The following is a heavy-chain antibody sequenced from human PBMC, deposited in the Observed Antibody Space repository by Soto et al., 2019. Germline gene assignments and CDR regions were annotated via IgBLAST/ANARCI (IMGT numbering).Heavy chain of an antibody. Sequence: QVQLVESGGGVVQPGGSMSRSCAASGFTFGSYAMHWVRQAPGKGLEWMAVISYDGSKKYYAASVKGRFTISRDNSKNTLYLQLNSLRTDERAVYYCSRGLPYGSGSHPPGYWGQGTLVTVSS. CDR1: GFTFGSYA. V-gene: IGHV3-30-3*01. CDR3: SRGLPYGSGSHPPGY. CDR2: ISYDGSKK. D-gene: IGHD3-10*01. J-gene: IGHJ4*02.